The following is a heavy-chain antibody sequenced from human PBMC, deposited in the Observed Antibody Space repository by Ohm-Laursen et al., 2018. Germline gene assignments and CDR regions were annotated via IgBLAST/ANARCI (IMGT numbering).Heavy chain of an antibody. D-gene: IGHD1-7*01. J-gene: IGHJ4*02. Sequence: TLSLTCTVSGGSISSYYWSWIRQPAGKGLEWIGRIYSSGSTNYNPSLKSRVSLSHDTSKNQFSLKMTSVTAADTAVYYCARDARVAGTSDAFEYWGQGTLVTVTS. V-gene: IGHV4-4*07. CDR3: ARDARVAGTSDAFEY. CDR2: IYSSGST. CDR1: GGSISSYY.